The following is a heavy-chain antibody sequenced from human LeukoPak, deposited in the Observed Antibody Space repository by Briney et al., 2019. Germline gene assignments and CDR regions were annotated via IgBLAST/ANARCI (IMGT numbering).Heavy chain of an antibody. J-gene: IGHJ4*02. CDR2: INHSGYT. CDR3: TRMTTGHDY. V-gene: IGHV4-34*01. CDR1: GVSFNDYY. Sequence: SETLSPTCAVSGVSFNDYYWSWVRQTPGKGLEWIGEINHSGYTNDSPSLKSRVTLSIDTSRKQFSLNLRSVTVADTGIYYCTRMTTGHDYWGQGTLVTVSS. D-gene: IGHD4-17*01.